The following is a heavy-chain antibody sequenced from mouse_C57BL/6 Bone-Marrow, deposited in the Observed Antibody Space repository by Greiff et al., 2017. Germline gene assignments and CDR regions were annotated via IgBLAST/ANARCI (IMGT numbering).Heavy chain of an antibody. CDR1: GYTFTSYW. D-gene: IGHD2-2*01. CDR3: ARWGDDGYDPAY. Sequence: QVQLQQSGTELVKPGASVKLSCKASGYTFTSYWMHWVKQRPGQGLEWIGNINPSNGGTNYNEKFKSKATLTVDKSSSTAYIQLSSLSSEDSAVYYCARWGDDGYDPAYWGQGTLVTVSA. CDR2: INPSNGGT. V-gene: IGHV1-53*01. J-gene: IGHJ3*01.